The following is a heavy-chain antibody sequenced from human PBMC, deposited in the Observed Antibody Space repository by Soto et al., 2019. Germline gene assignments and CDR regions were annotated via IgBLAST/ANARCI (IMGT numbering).Heavy chain of an antibody. D-gene: IGHD3-3*01. J-gene: IGHJ4*02. CDR2: ISWNSGSI. CDR3: AKDIGERTTPDVTYYDFWSGGLDY. Sequence: PGGSLRLSCAASGFTFDDYAMHWVRQTPGKGLEWVSGISWNSGSIGYADSVKGRFTISRDNAKNSLYLQMNSLRAEDTALYYCAKDIGERTTPDVTYYDFWSGGLDYWGQGTLVTVSS. V-gene: IGHV3-9*01. CDR1: GFTFDDYA.